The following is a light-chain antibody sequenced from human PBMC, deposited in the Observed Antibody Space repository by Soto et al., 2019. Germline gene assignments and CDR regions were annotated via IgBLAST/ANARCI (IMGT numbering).Light chain of an antibody. V-gene: IGKV1-39*01. Sequence: DIQMTQSPSSLSASIGDSVTITFRASQSISSYLNWYQQKPGEAPKLLIYAASSLQSGAQSSFSGSGSGTDLTLTISSLQPEDFETYYWLQTYNSPWTFGQGTRVEIK. CDR2: AAS. CDR3: LQTYNSPWT. CDR1: QSISSY. J-gene: IGKJ1*01.